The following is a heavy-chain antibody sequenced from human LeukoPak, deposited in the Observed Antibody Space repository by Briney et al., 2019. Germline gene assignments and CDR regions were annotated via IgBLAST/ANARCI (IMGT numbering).Heavy chain of an antibody. V-gene: IGHV3-21*04. Sequence: GGSLRLSCAASGFTFSSYSMNWVRQAPGKGLEWVSSISSSSSYIYYADSVKGRFTISRDNSKNSLYLQMNSLRTEDTALYYCAKAMGHSSSWFPPYYYGMDVWGQGTTVTVSS. CDR2: ISSSSSYI. CDR3: AKAMGHSSSWFPPYYYGMDV. CDR1: GFTFSSYS. D-gene: IGHD6-13*01. J-gene: IGHJ6*02.